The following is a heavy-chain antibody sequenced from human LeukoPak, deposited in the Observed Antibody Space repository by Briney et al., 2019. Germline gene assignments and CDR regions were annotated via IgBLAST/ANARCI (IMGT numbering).Heavy chain of an antibody. V-gene: IGHV4-34*01. CDR2: INHSGST. D-gene: IGHD5-24*01. CDR1: GGSFSGYY. CDR3: AREPRMATISYFDY. J-gene: IGHJ4*02. Sequence: SETLSLTCAVYGGSFSGYYWSWIRQPPGEGLEWIGEINHSGSTNYNPSLKSRVTISVDTSKNQFSLKLSSVTAADTAVYYCAREPRMATISYFDYWGQGTLVTVSS.